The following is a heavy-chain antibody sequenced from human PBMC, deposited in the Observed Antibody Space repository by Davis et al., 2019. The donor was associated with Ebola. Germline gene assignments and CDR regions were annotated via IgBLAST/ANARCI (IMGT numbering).Heavy chain of an antibody. J-gene: IGHJ4*02. Sequence: ASVKVSCKASGYTFTSYFMHWVRQAPGQGLEWMGVINPSGGGTTYAQKFQGRVTMTRDTSISTAYMELSRLRSDDTAVYYCARDPYDRYYDSSGYFMWGQGTLVTVSS. D-gene: IGHD3-22*01. CDR2: INPSGGGT. V-gene: IGHV1-46*01. CDR1: GYTFTSYF. CDR3: ARDPYDRYYDSSGYFM.